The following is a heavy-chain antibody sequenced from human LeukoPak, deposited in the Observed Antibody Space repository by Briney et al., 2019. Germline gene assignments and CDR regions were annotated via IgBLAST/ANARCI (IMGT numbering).Heavy chain of an antibody. CDR3: VAVVPAAIDAFDI. V-gene: IGHV1-18*01. D-gene: IGHD2-2*01. CDR1: GYTFTSYG. J-gene: IGHJ3*02. Sequence: ASVKVSCKASGYTFTSYGISWVRQAPGQGLEWMGWISAYNGNTNYAQKLQGRVTMTTDTSTSTAYMELRSLRSDDTAVYYCVAVVPAAIDAFDIWGQGTMVTVSS. CDR2: ISAYNGNT.